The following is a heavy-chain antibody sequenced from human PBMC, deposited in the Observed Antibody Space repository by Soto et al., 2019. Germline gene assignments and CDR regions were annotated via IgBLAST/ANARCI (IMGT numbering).Heavy chain of an antibody. CDR1: GYTFTSYS. V-gene: IGHV1-3*01. CDR3: ARDRGIEEYLKEVGARLNWFDP. CDR2: INAGNGNT. D-gene: IGHD1-26*01. J-gene: IGHJ5*02. Sequence: GASVKLSSKASGYTFTSYSRHWLRQAPGQRLEWMGWINAGNGNTKYSQKFQGRVTITRDTSASTAYMELSSLRSEDTAVYYCARDRGIEEYLKEVGARLNWFDPWGQGTLVTVSS.